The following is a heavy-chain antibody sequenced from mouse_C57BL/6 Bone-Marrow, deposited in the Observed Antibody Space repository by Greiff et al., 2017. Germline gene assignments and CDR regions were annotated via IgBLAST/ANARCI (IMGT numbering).Heavy chain of an antibody. CDR3: ARRGSSSFAY. V-gene: IGHV5-6*01. Sequence: EVQLVESGGDLVKPGGSLKLSCAASGFTFSSYGMSWVRQTPDKRLEWVATISSGGSYTYYPDSVKGRFTFSRDNAKNTLYLQMGSRESEGTAMYYCARRGSSSFAYWGQGNLVTVSA. CDR2: ISSGGSYT. D-gene: IGHD1-1*01. CDR1: GFTFSSYG. J-gene: IGHJ3*01.